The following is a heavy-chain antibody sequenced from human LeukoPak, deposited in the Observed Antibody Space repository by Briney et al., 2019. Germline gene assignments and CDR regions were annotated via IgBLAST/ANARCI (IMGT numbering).Heavy chain of an antibody. CDR3: ARQLSGWYDADPY. D-gene: IGHD6-19*01. Sequence: GGSLRLSCGASGFTFSSYWMSWVRQAPGKGLEGVANIKEDGSRNHYVDSVKGRFTISRDNAKNSLYLQMRSLRAEDTAVYYCARQLSGWYDADPYWGQGTLVTVSS. CDR2: IKEDGSRN. J-gene: IGHJ4*02. V-gene: IGHV3-7*05. CDR1: GFTFSSYW.